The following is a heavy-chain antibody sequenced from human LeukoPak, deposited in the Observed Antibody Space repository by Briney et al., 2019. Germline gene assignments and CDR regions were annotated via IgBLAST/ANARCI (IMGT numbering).Heavy chain of an antibody. CDR3: ASLVRDFDWSTYYFDY. V-gene: IGHV4-59*08. Sequence: SETLSLTCTVSGGSISSYYWSWIRQPPGKGLEWIGYIYYSGSTNYNPPLKSRVTISVDTSKNQFSLKLSSVIAADTAVYYCASLVRDFDWSTYYFDYWGQGTLVTVSS. CDR1: GGSISSYY. CDR2: IYYSGST. J-gene: IGHJ4*02. D-gene: IGHD3-9*01.